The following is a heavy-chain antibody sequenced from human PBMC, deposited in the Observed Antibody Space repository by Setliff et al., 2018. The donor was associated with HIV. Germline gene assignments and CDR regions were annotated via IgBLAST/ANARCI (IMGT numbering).Heavy chain of an antibody. CDR3: ASERSRGNYYYSMDV. Sequence: ASVKVSCKMSGYTFTNHYIHWIQQAPGKGLEWVGLIDPENPTTIYAAKFQGRVTITADTPTDTAYMELSSLRSEDTAIYYCASERSRGNYYYSMDVWGKGTTVTVSS. CDR2: IDPENPTT. J-gene: IGHJ6*03. CDR1: GYTFTNHY. V-gene: IGHV1-69-2*01.